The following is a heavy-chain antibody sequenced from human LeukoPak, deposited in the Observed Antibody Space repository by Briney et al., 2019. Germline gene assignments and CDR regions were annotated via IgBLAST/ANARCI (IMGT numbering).Heavy chain of an antibody. CDR3: ARQGEGTIDM. V-gene: IGHV4-59*08. CDR2: IYYSGST. Sequence: SSETLSLTCTVSGGSISGYFGNWIRQPPGEGLEWIGYIYYSGSTKYNPSRKSRVTTSVDTSKNQISLRLTSATAADTAVYFCARQGEGTIDMWGQGTLVTVSS. J-gene: IGHJ3*02. D-gene: IGHD1/OR15-1a*01. CDR1: GGSISGYF.